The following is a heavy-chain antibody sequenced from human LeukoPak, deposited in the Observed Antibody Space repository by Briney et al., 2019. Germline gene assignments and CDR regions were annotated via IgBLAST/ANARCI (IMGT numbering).Heavy chain of an antibody. CDR2: IYPGGSDT. Sequence: GESLKISCKGSGYSFTSYWIGWVRQMPGKGLEWMGIIYPGGSDTRYSPSFQGQVTISADKSISTAYLQWSSLKASDTAMYYCARHITKYSSGWYDWGQGTLVTVSS. CDR1: GYSFTSYW. J-gene: IGHJ4*02. CDR3: ARHITKYSSGWYD. D-gene: IGHD6-19*01. V-gene: IGHV5-51*01.